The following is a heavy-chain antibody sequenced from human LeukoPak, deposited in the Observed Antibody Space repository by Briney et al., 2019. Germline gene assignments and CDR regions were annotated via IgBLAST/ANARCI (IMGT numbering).Heavy chain of an antibody. CDR2: INSDGSST. V-gene: IGHV3-74*01. J-gene: IGHJ3*02. CDR1: GLTLSSYW. Sequence: PGGSLRLSCATSGLTLSSYWRHWVRRAPGKGLGWVSRINSDGSSTSYADSVKGRFTISRDKAKNSLYLQMNSLRAEDMALYYCAKGAGDYVGFWAFDIWGQGTMVTVSS. D-gene: IGHD4-23*01. CDR3: AKGAGDYVGFWAFDI.